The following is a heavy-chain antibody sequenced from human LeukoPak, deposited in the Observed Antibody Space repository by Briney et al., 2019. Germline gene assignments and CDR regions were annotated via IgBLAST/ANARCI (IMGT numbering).Heavy chain of an antibody. D-gene: IGHD6-13*01. CDR3: AKSPGYSSRWYYFDY. V-gene: IGHV3-9*01. CDR2: ICWNSGNI. Sequence: GGPLILSCAASGFTLGDYAMPWVRQAPGKVLERVSGICWNSGNIGYADSVKGRFAISSDHAQNSLYLQMSSLRAEDTALYYCAKSPGYSSRWYYFDYWGQGTLVTVSS. J-gene: IGHJ4*02. CDR1: GFTLGDYA.